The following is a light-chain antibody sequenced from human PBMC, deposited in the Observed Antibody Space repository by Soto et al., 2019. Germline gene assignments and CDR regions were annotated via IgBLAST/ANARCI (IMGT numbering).Light chain of an antibody. J-gene: IGKJ4*01. CDR2: HAS. CDR1: QSVSSY. V-gene: IGKV3-11*01. CDR3: QQRSNWPPLT. Sequence: DIVLTQSPATLSLSPGEGATVSCRASQSVSSYLAWYQQKPGQAPRLLIYHASNRPTGIPARFSGSGSGTAFSLTISSLEPEDFAVYYCQQRSNWPPLTFGGGTKVEIK.